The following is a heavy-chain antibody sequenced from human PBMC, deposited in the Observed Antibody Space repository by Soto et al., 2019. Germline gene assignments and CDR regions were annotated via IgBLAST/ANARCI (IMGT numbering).Heavy chain of an antibody. CDR1: GGSFSGYY. CDR3: ARGGPFEYSSSSDY. CDR2: INHSGST. Sequence: SETLSLTCAVYGGSFSGYYWSWIRQPPGKGLEWIGEINHSGSTNYNPSLKSRVTISVDTSKNQFALKLSSVTAADTAVYYWARGGPFEYSSSSDYWGQGTLVTVSS. V-gene: IGHV4-34*01. D-gene: IGHD6-6*01. J-gene: IGHJ4*02.